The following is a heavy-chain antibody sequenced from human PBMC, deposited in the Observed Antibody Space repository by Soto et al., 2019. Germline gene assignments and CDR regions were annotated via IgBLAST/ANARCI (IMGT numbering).Heavy chain of an antibody. V-gene: IGHV1-18*01. CDR2: ISAYNGNT. Sequence: QVQLVQSGAEVKKPGASVKVSCKASGYTFTSYGISWVRQAPGQGLEWMGWISAYNGNTKNAQKLQGRVTMTTDTFTSTAYMEMRSLRFVDTAVYYCARDSPPVDYWGQGTLVTVSS. CDR1: GYTFTSYG. J-gene: IGHJ4*02. CDR3: ARDSPPVDY.